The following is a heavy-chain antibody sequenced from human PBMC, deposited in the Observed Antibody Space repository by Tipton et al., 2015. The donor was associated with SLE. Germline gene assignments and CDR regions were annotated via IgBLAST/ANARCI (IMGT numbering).Heavy chain of an antibody. J-gene: IGHJ4*02. V-gene: IGHV4-34*01. CDR2: INHSGST. D-gene: IGHD3-3*01. Sequence: LTCAVYGGSFSGYYWSWIRQPPGKGLEWIGEINHSGSTNYNPSLKSRVTISVDTSKNQFSLKLSSVTAADTAVYYCARGSITIFGVVITPTNYWGQGTLVTVSS. CDR1: GGSFSGYY. CDR3: ARGSITIFGVVITPTNY.